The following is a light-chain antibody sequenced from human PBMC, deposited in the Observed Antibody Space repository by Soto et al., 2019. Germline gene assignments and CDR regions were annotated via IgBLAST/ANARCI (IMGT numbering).Light chain of an antibody. J-gene: IGLJ2*01. V-gene: IGLV2-14*03. Sequence: QSALTQPASVSGSPGQSITISCTGTNSDVGGYNYVSWYQHHPGRAPKLIMFDVNNRPSGISNRFSGSKSGNTASLTISGLQAEDEADYYCGSYTSAGADVLFGGGTKLTVL. CDR2: DVN. CDR1: NSDVGGYNY. CDR3: GSYTSAGADVL.